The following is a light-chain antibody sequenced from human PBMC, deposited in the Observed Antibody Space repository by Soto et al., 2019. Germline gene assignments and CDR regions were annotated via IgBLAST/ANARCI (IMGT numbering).Light chain of an antibody. V-gene: IGKV3-15*01. J-gene: IGKJ1*01. CDR1: QSVSNN. CDR2: GAS. Sequence: EIVMTQSPATLSASPGERATLSCRASQSVSNNLAWYQQKPGQAPRLLIYGASTRATGIPARFSGSGSGTEFTLTISSLQSEDFAVYYCQQSNDWWTFGQGTKVEIK. CDR3: QQSNDWWT.